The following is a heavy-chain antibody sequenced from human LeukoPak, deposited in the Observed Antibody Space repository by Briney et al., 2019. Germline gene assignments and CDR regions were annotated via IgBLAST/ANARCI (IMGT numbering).Heavy chain of an antibody. D-gene: IGHD3-10*01. CDR1: GFTFSSYS. Sequence: PGGSLRLSCAASGFTFSSYSMNWVRQAPGKGLEWVSSISSSSYIYYADSVKGRFTISRDNAKNSLYLQMNSLRAEDTAVYYCARENLGVIITYPSAFDIWGQGTMVTVSS. V-gene: IGHV3-21*01. CDR3: ARENLGVIITYPSAFDI. CDR2: ISSSSYI. J-gene: IGHJ3*02.